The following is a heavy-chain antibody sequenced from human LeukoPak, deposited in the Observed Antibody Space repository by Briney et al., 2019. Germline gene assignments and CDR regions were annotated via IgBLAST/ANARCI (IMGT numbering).Heavy chain of an antibody. V-gene: IGHV3-23*01. CDR3: AKVLRGVVVPYFDY. CDR2: ISGSGART. D-gene: IGHD3-10*01. CDR1: GFTFITYG. Sequence: GGSLRLSCAASGFTFITYGMSWVRQAPGKGLEWGSGISGSGARTYYADSVRGGFTVSRDISKNTLFLQMNSLRAEDIAVYYCAKVLRGVVVPYFDYWGQGTLVTVSS. J-gene: IGHJ4*02.